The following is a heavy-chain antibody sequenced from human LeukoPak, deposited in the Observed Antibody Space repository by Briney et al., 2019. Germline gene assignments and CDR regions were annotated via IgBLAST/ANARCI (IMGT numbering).Heavy chain of an antibody. CDR3: ARELLWFGELLGRYGMDV. V-gene: IGHV3-21*01. CDR2: ISSSSSYI. D-gene: IGHD3-10*01. Sequence: PGGSLRLSCAASGFTFSSYSTNWVRQAPGKGLEWVSSISSSSSYIYYADSVKGRFTISRDNAKNSLYLQMNSLRAEDTAVYYCARELLWFGELLGRYGMDVWGQGTTVTVSS. J-gene: IGHJ6*02. CDR1: GFTFSSYS.